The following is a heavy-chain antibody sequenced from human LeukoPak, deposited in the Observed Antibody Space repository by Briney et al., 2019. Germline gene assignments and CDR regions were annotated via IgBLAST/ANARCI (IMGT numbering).Heavy chain of an antibody. V-gene: IGHV3-23*01. CDR1: GFTFSSYA. Sequence: GGSLRLSCAASGFTFSSYAMSWVRQAPGKGLEWVSPISGSGGSTYYADSVKGRFTISRDNSKNTLYLQMNSLRAEDTAVYYCAKDGLYSSSWYAYYFDYWGQGTLVTVSS. J-gene: IGHJ4*02. CDR2: ISGSGGST. D-gene: IGHD6-13*01. CDR3: AKDGLYSSSWYAYYFDY.